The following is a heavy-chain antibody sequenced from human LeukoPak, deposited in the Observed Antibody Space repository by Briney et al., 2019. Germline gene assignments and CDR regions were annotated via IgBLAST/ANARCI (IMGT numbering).Heavy chain of an antibody. D-gene: IGHD3-3*01. CDR3: VRGSDFWSGYDYYYYYMDV. J-gene: IGHJ6*03. Sequence: SETLSLTCTVSGGSISSYYWSWIRQPPGKGLEWIGYIYYSGSTNYNPSLKSRVTISVDTSKNQFSLKLSSVTAADTAVYYCVRGSDFWSGYDYYYYYMDVWGKGTTVTVSS. CDR1: GGSISSYY. V-gene: IGHV4-59*01. CDR2: IYYSGST.